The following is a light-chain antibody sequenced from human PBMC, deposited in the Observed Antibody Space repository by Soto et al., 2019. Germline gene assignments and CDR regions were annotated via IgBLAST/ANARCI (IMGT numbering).Light chain of an antibody. CDR3: CSFAGSSTFWV. Sequence: QSVLTQPASVSGSPGQSITISCGGTTGDVGGYDVVSWYQQHPGKAPKLMIFEVNQRPSGVSDRFSGSKSGNTASLTISGLQAGDEADYYCCSFAGSSTFWVFGGGTKVTVL. J-gene: IGLJ3*02. CDR1: TGDVGGYDV. CDR2: EVN. V-gene: IGLV2-23*02.